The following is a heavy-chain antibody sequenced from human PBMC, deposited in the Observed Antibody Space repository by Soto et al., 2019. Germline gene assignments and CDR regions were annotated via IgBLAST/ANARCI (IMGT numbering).Heavy chain of an antibody. CDR3: ARDYCCSTNCYAVRWLDP. CDR2: ISPYNANP. Sequence: QVQLVQSGAEVKKPGASVKVSCKASGYTFTSYGISWVRQAPGQGLEWMGWISPYNANPTYAQKHQGRVTITTDTSTTTAYMDLSSLTSHDTAVYYWARDYCCSTNCYAVRWLDPWGQGTLVTVSS. CDR1: GYTFTSYG. D-gene: IGHD2-2*01. J-gene: IGHJ5*02. V-gene: IGHV1-18*04.